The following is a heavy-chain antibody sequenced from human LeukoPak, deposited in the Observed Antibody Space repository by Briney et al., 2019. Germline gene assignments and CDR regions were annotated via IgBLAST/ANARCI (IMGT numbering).Heavy chain of an antibody. CDR3: ARSYYGDYHSRDY. CDR1: GGSISSSSSF. CDR2: IKNGGSP. Sequence: SETLSLTCTVSGGSISSSSSFWGWIRQPPGKGLEWIGHIKNGGSPNYNPSLKSRVTISVDTSKNQFSLKLSSVTAADTAVYYCARSYYGDYHSRDYWGQGTLVTVSS. V-gene: IGHV4-39*07. J-gene: IGHJ4*02. D-gene: IGHD4-17*01.